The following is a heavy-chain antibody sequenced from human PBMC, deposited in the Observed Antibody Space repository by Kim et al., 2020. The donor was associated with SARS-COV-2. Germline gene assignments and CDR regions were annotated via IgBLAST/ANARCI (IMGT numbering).Heavy chain of an antibody. V-gene: IGHV3-21*01. CDR1: GFTFSSYS. CDR3: ARDVSEYNWNDGETRYFDY. Sequence: GGSLRLSCAASGFTFSSYSMNWVRQAPGKGLEWVSSISSSSSYIYYADSVKGRFTISRDNAKNSLYLQMNSLRAEDTAVYYCARDVSEYNWNDGETRYFDYWGQGTLVTVSS. D-gene: IGHD1-1*01. J-gene: IGHJ4*02. CDR2: ISSSSSYI.